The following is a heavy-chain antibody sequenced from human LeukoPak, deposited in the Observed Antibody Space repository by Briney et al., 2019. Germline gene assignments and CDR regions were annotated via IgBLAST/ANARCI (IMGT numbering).Heavy chain of an antibody. J-gene: IGHJ4*02. D-gene: IGHD6-13*01. CDR3: ARAPLYTRSYYFDY. CDR2: ISGSGHDI. CDR1: GFTFSDSY. Sequence: GGSLRLSCAASGFTFSDSYMTWVRQAPGKGVEWVAYISGSGHDINYSDSVKGRFTISRDNAKNSLYLQMNSLRAEDTAVYYCARAPLYTRSYYFDYWGQGTLVTVSS. V-gene: IGHV3-11*04.